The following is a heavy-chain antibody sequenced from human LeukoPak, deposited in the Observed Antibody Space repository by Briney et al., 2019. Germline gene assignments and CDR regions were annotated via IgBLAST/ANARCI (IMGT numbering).Heavy chain of an antibody. CDR2: INPNSGGT. CDR3: ARDADIVVVANWFDP. J-gene: IGHJ5*02. D-gene: IGHD2-15*01. Sequence: GASVKVSCKASGYTFTSYGISWVRQAPGQGLEWMGWINPNSGGTNYAQKFQGRVTMTRDTSISTAYMELSRLRSDDTAVYYCARDADIVVVANWFDPWGQGTLVTVSS. CDR1: GYTFTSYG. V-gene: IGHV1-2*02.